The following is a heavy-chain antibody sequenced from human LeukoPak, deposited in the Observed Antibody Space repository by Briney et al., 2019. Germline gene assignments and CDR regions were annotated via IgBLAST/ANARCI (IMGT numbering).Heavy chain of an antibody. J-gene: IGHJ4*02. CDR3: AKDRNDYGGNSPYFDY. CDR1: GFTFSSYA. Sequence: GGSLRLSCAASGFTFSSYAMSCVRQAPGKGLEWVSAISGSGGSTYYADSVKGRFTISRDNSKNTLYLQMNSLRAEDTAVYYCAKDRNDYGGNSPYFDYWGQGTLVTVSS. D-gene: IGHD4-23*01. CDR2: ISGSGGST. V-gene: IGHV3-23*01.